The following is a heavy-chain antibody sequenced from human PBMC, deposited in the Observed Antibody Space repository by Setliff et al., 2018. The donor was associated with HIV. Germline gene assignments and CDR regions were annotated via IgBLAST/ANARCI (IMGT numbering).Heavy chain of an antibody. J-gene: IGHJ4*02. CDR1: GFTVSTYY. D-gene: IGHD3-10*01. Sequence: GGSLRLSCAASGFTVSTYYMSWVRQAPGKGLEWVSTIYSDGSTYHADSVNGRFTLSRDISENALYLQIDSLRPEDTAVYYCARLRLYNSALDYWGQGTLVTVPS. V-gene: IGHV3-66*02. CDR3: ARLRLYNSALDY. CDR2: IYSDGST.